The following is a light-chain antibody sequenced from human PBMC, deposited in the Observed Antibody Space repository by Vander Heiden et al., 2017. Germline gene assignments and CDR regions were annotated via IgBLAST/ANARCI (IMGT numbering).Light chain of an antibody. CDR2: GAS. J-gene: IGKJ1*01. CDR3: QQEGSSPRT. V-gene: IGKV3-20*01. CDR1: QSVSSSY. Sequence: EIVLTPSPGPLSLSPGERATLSCRASQSVSSSYLAWYQQKPGQAPRLLINGASSSATGIPDTCSGSGSGTAFTLTISRLEPEDFAVYYCQQEGSSPRTFGQGTKVEIK.